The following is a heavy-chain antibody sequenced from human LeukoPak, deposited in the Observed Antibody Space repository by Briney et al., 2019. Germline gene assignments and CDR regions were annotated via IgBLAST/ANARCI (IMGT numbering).Heavy chain of an antibody. Sequence: PGGSLRLSCAASGFTVSSNCMSWVRQAPGKGLEWVSVIYSGGSTYHADSVKGRFTISRDNSKNTLYLQMNSLRAEDTAVYYCARGSGGYYDSGRRYYYGMDVWGQGTTVTVSS. CDR1: GFTVSSNC. CDR2: IYSGGST. CDR3: ARGSGGYYDSGRRYYYGMDV. V-gene: IGHV3-66*01. D-gene: IGHD3-22*01. J-gene: IGHJ6*02.